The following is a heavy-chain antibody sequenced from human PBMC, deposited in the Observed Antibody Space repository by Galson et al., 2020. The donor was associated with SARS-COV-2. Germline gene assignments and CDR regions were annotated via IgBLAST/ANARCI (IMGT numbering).Heavy chain of an antibody. Sequence: ETSETLSFTCTVSGGSISSYYWSWIRQPPGKGLEWIGYIYYSGSTNYNPSLKSRVTISVDTSKNQFSLKLSSVTAADTAVYYCARGLHYYDSSGYYFDYWGQGTLVTVSS. J-gene: IGHJ4*02. CDR3: ARGLHYYDSSGYYFDY. V-gene: IGHV4-59*01. D-gene: IGHD3-22*01. CDR2: IYYSGST. CDR1: GGSISSYY.